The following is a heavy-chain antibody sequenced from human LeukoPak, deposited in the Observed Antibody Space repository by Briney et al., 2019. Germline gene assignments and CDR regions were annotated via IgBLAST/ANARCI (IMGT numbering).Heavy chain of an antibody. CDR1: GFTFSSYA. Sequence: PGGSLRLSCAASGFTFSSYAMHWVRQAPGKGLEWVAVISYDGSNKYYADSVKGRFTISRDNSKHTLYLQMNSLRAEDTAVYYCARDSPAYCSGGSCFSGGMDVWGQGTTVTVSS. CDR2: ISYDGSNK. V-gene: IGHV3-30-3*01. CDR3: ARDSPAYCSGGSCFSGGMDV. J-gene: IGHJ6*02. D-gene: IGHD2-15*01.